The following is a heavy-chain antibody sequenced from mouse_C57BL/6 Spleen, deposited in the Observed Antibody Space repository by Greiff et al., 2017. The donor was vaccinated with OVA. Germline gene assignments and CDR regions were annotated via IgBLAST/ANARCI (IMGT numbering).Heavy chain of an antibody. CDR3: ARVVTTRGYFDY. CDR1: GYAFSSYW. Sequence: QVQLQQSGAELVKPGASVKISCKASGYAFSSYWMNWVKQRPGKGLEWIGQIYPGDGDTNYNGKFKGKATLTADKSSSTAYMQLSSLTSEDSAVYFCARVVTTRGYFDYWGQGTTLTVSS. D-gene: IGHD2-3*01. J-gene: IGHJ2*01. V-gene: IGHV1-80*01. CDR2: IYPGDGDT.